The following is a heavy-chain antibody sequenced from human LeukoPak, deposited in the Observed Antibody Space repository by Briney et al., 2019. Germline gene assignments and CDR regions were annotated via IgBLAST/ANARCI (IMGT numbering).Heavy chain of an antibody. CDR2: FDPQDGET. V-gene: IGHV1-24*01. CDR3: ATASVDTAMVMAFSLRNPDNNWFDP. D-gene: IGHD5-18*01. CDR1: GYTLTELS. J-gene: IGHJ5*02. Sequence: GASVKVSCKVSGYTLTELSMHWVRQAPGKGLEWMGGFDPQDGETIYAQKFQGRVTMTEDTSTDTAYMELSSLRSEDTAVYYCATASVDTAMVMAFSLRNPDNNWFDPWGQGTLVTVSS.